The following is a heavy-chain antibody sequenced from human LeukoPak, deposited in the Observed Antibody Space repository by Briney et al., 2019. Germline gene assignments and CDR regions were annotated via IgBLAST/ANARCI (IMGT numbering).Heavy chain of an antibody. J-gene: IGHJ3*02. Sequence: GGSLRLSCAASGFTVNSNYMSWVRQAPGKGLEWVSVIYSGGSTYYADSVKGRFTISRDNSKNTLYLQMNSLRAEDTAVYYCARVGGSGYDGDAFDIWGQGTMVTVSS. V-gene: IGHV3-53*01. CDR2: IYSGGST. D-gene: IGHD5-12*01. CDR3: ARVGGSGYDGDAFDI. CDR1: GFTVNSNY.